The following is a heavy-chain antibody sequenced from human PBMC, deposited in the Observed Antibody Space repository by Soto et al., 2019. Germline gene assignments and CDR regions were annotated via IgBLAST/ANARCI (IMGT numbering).Heavy chain of an antibody. CDR3: ASLPRITMVRGVIAYYYYMDV. V-gene: IGHV3-48*01. Sequence: EVQLVESGGGLVQPGGSLRLSCAASGFTFSSYSMNWVRQAPGKGLEWVSYISSSSSTIYYADSVKGRFTISRDNAKNSLYLQMNSLRAEHTAVYYCASLPRITMVRGVIAYYYYMDVWGKGTTVTVSS. D-gene: IGHD3-10*01. CDR2: ISSSSSTI. J-gene: IGHJ6*03. CDR1: GFTFSSYS.